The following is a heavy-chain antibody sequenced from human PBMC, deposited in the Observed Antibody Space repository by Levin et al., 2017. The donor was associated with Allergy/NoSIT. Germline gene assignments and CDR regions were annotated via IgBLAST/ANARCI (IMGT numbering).Heavy chain of an antibody. D-gene: IGHD6-13*01. CDR2: IVGSGGST. V-gene: IGHV3-23*01. J-gene: IGHJ3*02. CDR1: AFTFSSYA. CDR3: AKAWLAAAGARDAFDI. Sequence: GESLKISCAASAFTFSSYAMTWVRQAPGKGLEWVSTIVGSGGSTYYADSVEGRFTISRDNSKNTLYLQMNSLRAGDTAVYYCAKAWLAAAGARDAFDIWGQGTRVTVSS.